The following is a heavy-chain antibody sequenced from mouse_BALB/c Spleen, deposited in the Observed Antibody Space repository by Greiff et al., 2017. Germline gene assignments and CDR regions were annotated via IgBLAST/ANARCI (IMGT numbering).Heavy chain of an antibody. D-gene: IGHD4-1*01. J-gene: IGHJ3*01. Sequence: QVQLQQPGAELVKPGASVKLSCKASGYTFTSYWMHWVKQRPGQGLEWIGEINPSNGRTNYNEKFKSKATLTVDKSSSTAYMQLSSLTSEDSAVYYCARLTGTAYWGQGTLVTVAA. CDR2: INPSNGRT. V-gene: IGHV1S81*02. CDR1: GYTFTSYW. CDR3: ARLTGTAY.